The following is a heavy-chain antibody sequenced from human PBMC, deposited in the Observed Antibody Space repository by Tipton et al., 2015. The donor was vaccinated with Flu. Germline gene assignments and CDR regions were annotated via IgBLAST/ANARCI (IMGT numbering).Heavy chain of an antibody. CDR1: GFTFSSYS. CDR3: ASEQNDYGDYYYYMDV. D-gene: IGHD4-17*01. J-gene: IGHJ6*03. Sequence: SLRLSCAASGFTFSSYSMNWVRQAPGKGLEWVSYISSSSSTIYYADSVKGRFTISRDNAKNSLYLQMNSLRAEDTAVYYCASEQNDYGDYYYYMDVWGKGTTVTVSS. CDR2: ISSSSSTI. V-gene: IGHV3-48*04.